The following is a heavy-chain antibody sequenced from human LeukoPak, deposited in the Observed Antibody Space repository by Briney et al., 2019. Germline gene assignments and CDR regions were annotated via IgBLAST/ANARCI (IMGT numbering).Heavy chain of an antibody. D-gene: IGHD2-21*02. CDR3: ARDATRGGDNDY. CDR2: IFASGSTT. Sequence: GGSLRLSCAASGFTFSGYAMNWVRQAPGKGLEWVSLIFASGSTTKYADSVKGRFTISRDNSKNSLYLQMSSLRADDTAVYYCARDATRGGDNDYWGQGTRVIVSS. CDR1: GFTFSGYA. V-gene: IGHV3-23*05. J-gene: IGHJ4*02.